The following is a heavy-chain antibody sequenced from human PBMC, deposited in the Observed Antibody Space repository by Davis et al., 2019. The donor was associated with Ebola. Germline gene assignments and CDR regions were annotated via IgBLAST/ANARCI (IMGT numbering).Heavy chain of an antibody. CDR1: AYTFTNYG. V-gene: IGHV1-18*01. J-gene: IGHJ4*02. CDR3: ARGPPGIAISLGSY. D-gene: IGHD6-13*01. CDR2: ISGDSDST. Sequence: AASVQVSCKTSAYTFTNYGISWVRQAPGQGLEWVGWISGDSDSTNYAQKFQGSVTSTTDTPTSTANMELKSLTSDDAAVYYFARGPPGIAISLGSYWGQGTLVTVSS.